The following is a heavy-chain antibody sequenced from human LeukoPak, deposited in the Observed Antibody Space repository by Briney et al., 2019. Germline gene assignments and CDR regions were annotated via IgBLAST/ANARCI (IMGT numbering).Heavy chain of an antibody. J-gene: IGHJ4*02. V-gene: IGHV3-21*01. Sequence: PGGSLRLSCAASGFTFSSYSMNWVRQAPGKGLEWVSSISSSSSYIYYADSVKGRFTISRDNAKNSLYLQMNSLRAEDTAVYYCARDGVSYCGGDCYPEDWGQGTLVTVSS. CDR1: GFTFSSYS. CDR2: ISSSSSYI. D-gene: IGHD2-21*02. CDR3: ARDGVSYCGGDCYPED.